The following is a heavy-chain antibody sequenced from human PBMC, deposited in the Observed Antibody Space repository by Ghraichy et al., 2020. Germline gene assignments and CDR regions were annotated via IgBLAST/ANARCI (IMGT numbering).Heavy chain of an antibody. CDR2: IIPIFGTA. V-gene: IGHV1-69*13. J-gene: IGHJ1*01. CDR3: ARHNTAMPPTDGYFQH. Sequence: SVKVSCKASGGTFSSYAISWVRQAPVQGLEWMGGIIPIFGTANYAQKFQGRVTITADESTSTAYMELSSLRSGDTAVYYCARHNTAMPPTDGYFQHWGQGTLVTVSS. D-gene: IGHD5-18*01. CDR1: GGTFSSYA.